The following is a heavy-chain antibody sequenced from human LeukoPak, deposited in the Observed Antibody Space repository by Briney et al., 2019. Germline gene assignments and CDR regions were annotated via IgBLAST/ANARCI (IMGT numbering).Heavy chain of an antibody. CDR3: AREPRGDYST. V-gene: IGHV3-7*04. Sequence: GGSLRLSCAASGFTFSSYWMSWVCQAPGKGLEWVAHINQDGSDKYNVDSVKGRFTISRDNAKNSLYLQMNSLRVEDTAVYYCAREPRGDYSTWGQGTVVTVSS. D-gene: IGHD4-17*01. CDR1: GFTFSSYW. J-gene: IGHJ4*02. CDR2: INQDGSDK.